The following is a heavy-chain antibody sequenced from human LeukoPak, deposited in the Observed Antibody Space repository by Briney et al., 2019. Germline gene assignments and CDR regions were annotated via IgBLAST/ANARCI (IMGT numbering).Heavy chain of an antibody. V-gene: IGHV4-34*01. J-gene: IGHJ4*02. Sequence: PSETLSLTCAVYGGSFSGYYWSWIRPPPGKGLGWIGGINHSGSTNYNPSLKSRVTISVDTSKNQFSLKLSSVTAADTAVYYCARDNPPEPPYYYDSSGYPDYWGQGTLVTVSS. D-gene: IGHD3-22*01. CDR1: GGSFSGYY. CDR3: ARDNPPEPPYYYDSSGYPDY. CDR2: INHSGST.